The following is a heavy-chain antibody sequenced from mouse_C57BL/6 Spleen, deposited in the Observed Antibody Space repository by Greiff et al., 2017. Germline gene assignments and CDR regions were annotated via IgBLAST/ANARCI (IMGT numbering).Heavy chain of an antibody. CDR1: GFTFSDYG. Sequence: EVQLQESGGGLVKPGGSLTLSCAASGFTFSDYGMHWVRQAPEKGLEWVAYISSGSSTIYYADTVKGRFTISRDNAKNTLFLQMASLRSEDTAMYYCARSGGYYYFDYWGQGTTLTVSS. D-gene: IGHD3-1*01. V-gene: IGHV5-17*01. CDR3: ARSGGYYYFDY. J-gene: IGHJ2*01. CDR2: ISSGSSTI.